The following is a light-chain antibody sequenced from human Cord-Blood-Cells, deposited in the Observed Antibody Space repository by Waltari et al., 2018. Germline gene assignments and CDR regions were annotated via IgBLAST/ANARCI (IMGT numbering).Light chain of an antibody. CDR3: CSYAGSSTYVV. Sequence: QSALTQPASVSGSPGQSITISCTGTSSDVGSYNLVSWYQQHPGKAPKLMIYEVSKRPSWVSNRFAGSKSGNTASLTIPGLQAEDEADYYCCSYAGSSTYVVFGGGTKLTVL. V-gene: IGLV2-23*02. CDR2: EVS. CDR1: SSDVGSYNL. J-gene: IGLJ2*01.